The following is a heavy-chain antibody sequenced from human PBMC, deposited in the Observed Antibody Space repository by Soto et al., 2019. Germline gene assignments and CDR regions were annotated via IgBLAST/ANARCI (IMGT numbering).Heavy chain of an antibody. V-gene: IGHV3-48*02. CDR3: ARGGNSGGRYFDY. Sequence: GGSLRLSCAASGFTFSIYSMNLVRQSPGKGLEWVSYISSSSSTIYYAGSVKGRFTISRDNAKNSLYLQMNRLRDEETAVYYCARGGNSGGRYFDYWGQGNLVTVSS. CDR1: GFTFSIYS. J-gene: IGHJ4*02. D-gene: IGHD6-19*01. CDR2: ISSSSSTI.